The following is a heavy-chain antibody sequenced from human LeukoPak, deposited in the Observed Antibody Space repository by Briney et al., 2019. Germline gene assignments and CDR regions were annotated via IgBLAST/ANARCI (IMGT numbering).Heavy chain of an antibody. J-gene: IGHJ6*02. V-gene: IGHV1-3*03. CDR2: INAGNGNT. Sequence: ASVKVSCKASGYTFTSYAMHWVRQAPGQRLEWMGWINAGNGNTKYSQKFQGRITLTRDTSATTAYMELSSLRSEDMAVYYCATAKPDYSSGWYYADYYYGMDVWGQGTTVTVSS. CDR1: GYTFTSYA. D-gene: IGHD6-19*01. CDR3: ATAKPDYSSGWYYADYYYGMDV.